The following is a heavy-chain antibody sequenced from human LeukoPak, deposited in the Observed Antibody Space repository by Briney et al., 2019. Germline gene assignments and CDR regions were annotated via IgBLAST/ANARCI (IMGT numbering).Heavy chain of an antibody. D-gene: IGHD1-14*01. CDR2: VWSDGSNR. CDR1: GFTFNTYG. Sequence: PGGSLRLSCAASGFTFNTYGMHWVRQAPGKGLEWIAVVWSDGSNRFYADSVEGRFTISRDNSKNTPYLQMNSLRAEDTAVYYCAKSNTESQTTVGNWGQGTLVSVSS. CDR3: AKSNTESQTTVGN. V-gene: IGHV3-33*06. J-gene: IGHJ4*02.